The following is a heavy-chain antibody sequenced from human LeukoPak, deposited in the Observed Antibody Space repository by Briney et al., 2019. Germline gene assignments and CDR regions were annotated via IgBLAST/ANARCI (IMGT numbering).Heavy chain of an antibody. V-gene: IGHV4-34*01. CDR1: GGSFSGYY. J-gene: IGHJ4*02. CDR3: ARSSYYYDSSRPFDY. D-gene: IGHD3-22*01. CDR2: INHSGST. Sequence: SETLSFTCAVYGGSFSGYYWSWIRQPPGKGLEWIGEINHSGSTNYNPSLKSRVTISVDTSKNQFSLKLSSVTAADTAVYYCARSSYYYDSSRPFDYWGQGTLVTVSS.